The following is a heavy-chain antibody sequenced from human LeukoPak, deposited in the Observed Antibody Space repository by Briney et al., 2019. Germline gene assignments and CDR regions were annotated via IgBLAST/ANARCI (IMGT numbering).Heavy chain of an antibody. J-gene: IGHJ6*03. CDR3: ARDPAVYYYYMDV. V-gene: IGHV3-30*03. CDR1: GFTFSSYG. Sequence: PGGSLRLSCAASGFTFSSYGMHWVRQAPGKGLEWVAVISYDGSNKYYADSVKGRFTISRDNSKNTLYLQMNSLRAEDTAVYYCARDPAVYYYYMDVWGKGTTVTVSS. CDR2: ISYDGSNK.